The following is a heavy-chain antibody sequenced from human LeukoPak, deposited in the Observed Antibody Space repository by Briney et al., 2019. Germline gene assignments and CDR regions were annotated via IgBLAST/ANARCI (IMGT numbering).Heavy chain of an antibody. V-gene: IGHV4-59*01. Sequence: SQTLSLTCTVSGGSISSYYWSWIRQPPGKGLEWIGYIYYSGSTNYNPSLKSRVTISVDTSKNQFSLKLSSVTAADTAVYYCAREAGRRLPNGMDVWGQGTTVTVSS. D-gene: IGHD6-25*01. J-gene: IGHJ6*02. CDR1: GGSISSYY. CDR3: AREAGRRLPNGMDV. CDR2: IYYSGST.